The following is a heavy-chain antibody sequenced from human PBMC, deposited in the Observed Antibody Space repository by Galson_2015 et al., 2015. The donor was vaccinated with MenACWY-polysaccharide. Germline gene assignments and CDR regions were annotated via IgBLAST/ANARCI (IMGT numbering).Heavy chain of an antibody. Sequence: SLRLSCAASGFTFTSYAMSWVRQAPGKGLEWVSAIRSSGTNTYYADSVKGRFTISRDNSKNTLYLQMNSLRAEETAVYYCTRDPIRISETTSCYYGMVFWGRGTPITLSS. CDR1: GFTFTSYA. D-gene: IGHD1-7*01. V-gene: IGHV3-23*01. CDR2: IRSSGTNT. CDR3: TRDPIRISETTSCYYGMVF. J-gene: IGHJ6*02.